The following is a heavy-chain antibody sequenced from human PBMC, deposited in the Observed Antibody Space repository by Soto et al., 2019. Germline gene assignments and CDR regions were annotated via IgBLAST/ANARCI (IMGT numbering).Heavy chain of an antibody. CDR2: IIPIFGTA. J-gene: IGHJ4*02. CDR3: ARVNPYCSGGSCYGDFDY. D-gene: IGHD2-15*01. CDR1: GGTFSSYA. V-gene: IGHV1-69*13. Sequence: SVKVSCKASGGTFSSYAFSWVRQAPGQGLEWMGGIIPIFGTANYAQKFQGRVTITADESTSTAYMELSSLRSDDTAVYYCARVNPYCSGGSCYGDFDYWGQGTLVTVSS.